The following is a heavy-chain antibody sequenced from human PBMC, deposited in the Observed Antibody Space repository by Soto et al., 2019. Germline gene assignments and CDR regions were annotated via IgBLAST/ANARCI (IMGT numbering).Heavy chain of an antibody. CDR3: AKDIVVVPAAMRYYCYYGMDV. J-gene: IGHJ6*02. Sequence: PGGSLRLSCAASGFTFSSYAMSWVRQAPGKGLEWVSAISGSGGSTYYADSVKGRFTISRDNSKNTLYLQMNSLRAEDTAVYYCAKDIVVVPAAMRYYCYYGMDVWGQGTTVTVSS. V-gene: IGHV3-23*01. D-gene: IGHD2-2*01. CDR1: GFTFSSYA. CDR2: ISGSGGST.